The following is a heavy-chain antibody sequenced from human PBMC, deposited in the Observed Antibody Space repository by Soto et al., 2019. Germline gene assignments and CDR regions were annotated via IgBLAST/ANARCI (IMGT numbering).Heavy chain of an antibody. J-gene: IGHJ5*02. Sequence: VPLVESGGGLVQPGGSLRLSCAASGFTFSSYSMNWVRQAPGKGLEWVSYISSSSSAIYYADSVKGRFTISRDNAKNSLYLQMNSLRAEDTAVYYCASEGGKYNWFDPWGQGTLVTVSA. CDR3: ASEGGKYNWFDP. D-gene: IGHD3-16*01. CDR2: ISSSSSAI. V-gene: IGHV3-48*01. CDR1: GFTFSSYS.